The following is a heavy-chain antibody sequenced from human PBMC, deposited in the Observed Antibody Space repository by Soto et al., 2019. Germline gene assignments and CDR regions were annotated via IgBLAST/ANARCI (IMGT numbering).Heavy chain of an antibody. D-gene: IGHD3-10*01. V-gene: IGHV4-31*03. CDR1: GGSISSGGYY. J-gene: IGHJ3*02. Sequence: PSETLSLTCTVSGGSISSGGYYWSWIRQHPGKGLEWIGYIYYSGSTYYNKSLKSRVTISVDTSKKQFSLKLSSVTAADTAVYYCARGRDGSGSYWYAFDIWGQGTMVTVSS. CDR2: IYYSGST. CDR3: ARGRDGSGSYWYAFDI.